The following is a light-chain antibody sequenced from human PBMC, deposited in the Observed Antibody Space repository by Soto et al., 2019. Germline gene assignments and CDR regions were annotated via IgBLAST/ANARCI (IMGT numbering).Light chain of an antibody. CDR2: LNSDGSH. CDR1: SGHSSYS. CDR3: QTWGTGIRV. Sequence: QPVLTQSPSASASLGASVKLTCTLSSGHSSYSIAWRQQRPEKGPRYLMKLNSDGSHSKGDGIPDRFSGSTSGAERYLTISSLQSEDEADYYCQTWGTGIRVFVGGTKLTVL. V-gene: IGLV4-69*01. J-gene: IGLJ2*01.